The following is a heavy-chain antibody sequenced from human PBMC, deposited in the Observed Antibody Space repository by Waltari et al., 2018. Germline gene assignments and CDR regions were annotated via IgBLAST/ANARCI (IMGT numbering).Heavy chain of an antibody. Sequence: QVNLVESGGGVVQPGGSLRRSCATSGFPFRTFGMNWVRQATGKGLEWVALIWFDGSDKFYADSVRGRFTISRDNSARTLYLDMDSLRLDDTAMYYCAKDAFGNTYLDFWGQGTLVTVSS. CDR2: IWFDGSDK. CDR3: AKDAFGNTYLDF. J-gene: IGHJ4*02. V-gene: IGHV3-30*02. CDR1: GFPFRTFG. D-gene: IGHD2-2*02.